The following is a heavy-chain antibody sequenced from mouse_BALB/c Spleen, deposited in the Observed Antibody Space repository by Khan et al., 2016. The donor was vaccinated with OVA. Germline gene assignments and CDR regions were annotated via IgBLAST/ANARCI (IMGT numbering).Heavy chain of an antibody. J-gene: IGHJ3*01. D-gene: IGHD2-14*01. CDR3: VRDGADHRKDGWFAY. CDR1: GYTFTSYT. Sequence: VKLQQSGAELARPGASVKMSCKASGYTFTSYTIHWIKKRPGQGLEWIGYINPSNDYTNYNQKFKDKATLTTDKSSTTAYLRLSSLTSDDSAVYNCVRDGADHRKDGWFAYWGQGTLVTVSA. CDR2: INPSNDYT. V-gene: IGHV1-4*01.